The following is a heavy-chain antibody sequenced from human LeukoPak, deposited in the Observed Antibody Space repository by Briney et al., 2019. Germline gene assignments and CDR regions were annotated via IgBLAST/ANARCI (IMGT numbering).Heavy chain of an antibody. CDR3: ARYGITIVRGGKYYFDS. D-gene: IGHD3-10*01. CDR2: ICCSGST. V-gene: IGHV4-59*08. J-gene: IGHJ4*02. Sequence: PSETLSLTCAVSGGSIDSYYWNWIRQPPGKGLEWIGYICCSGSTNYNPSLNSRVTISVDTSKNQFSLRLSSVTAADTAVYYCARYGITIVRGGKYYFDSWGQGTLVTVSS. CDR1: GGSIDSYY.